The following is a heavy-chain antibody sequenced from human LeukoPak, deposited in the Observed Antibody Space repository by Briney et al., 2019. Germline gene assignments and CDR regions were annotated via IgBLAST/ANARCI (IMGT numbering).Heavy chain of an antibody. CDR1: GFTFDDYA. D-gene: IGHD3-10*01. CDR3: AKDWVMSGSIAGAFDI. CDR2: ISWNSGSI. Sequence: GRSLRLSCAASGFTFDDYAMHWVRQAPGKGLEWVSGISWNSGSIGYADSVKGRFTISRDNAKNSLYLQMNSLRAEDTALYYCAKDWVMSGSIAGAFDIWGQGTMVTVSS. J-gene: IGHJ3*02. V-gene: IGHV3-9*01.